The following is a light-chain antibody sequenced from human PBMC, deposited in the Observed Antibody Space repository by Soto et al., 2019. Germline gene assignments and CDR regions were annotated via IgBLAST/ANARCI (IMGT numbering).Light chain of an antibody. CDR2: GAS. J-gene: IGKJ2*01. CDR1: QSVRNNY. CDR3: QQYGSSPYT. V-gene: IGKV3-20*01. Sequence: EILLTQSPGTLSLSPGERATLSCRASQSVRNNYLAWYQQKPGQAPRLLIYGASGRATGIPDRFSGSGSGADFTLSISRLEPEDFAVDYWQQYGSSPYTFGQGTKLEI.